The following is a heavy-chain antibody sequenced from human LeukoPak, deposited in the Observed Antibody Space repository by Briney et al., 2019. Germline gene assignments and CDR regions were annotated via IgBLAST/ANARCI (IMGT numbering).Heavy chain of an antibody. V-gene: IGHV4-59*01. J-gene: IGHJ4*02. Sequence: SETLSLTCTLSGRSLSNYYWGWLRQPPGKGLEWIGYIYYSGSTNYNPSLKSRVTISVDTSKNQFSLKLRSVTAADTAAYYCARWNEGLDYWGQGTLVTVSS. D-gene: IGHD1-1*01. CDR1: GRSLSNYY. CDR2: IYYSGST. CDR3: ARWNEGLDY.